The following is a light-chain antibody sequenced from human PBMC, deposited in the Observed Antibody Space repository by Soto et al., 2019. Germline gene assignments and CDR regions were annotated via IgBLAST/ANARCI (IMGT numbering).Light chain of an antibody. V-gene: IGLV1-44*01. CDR1: SSNIGTNT. J-gene: IGLJ2*01. Sequence: QSVLTQPPSASGTPGQRVTIFCSGSSSNIGTNTVIWYQQLPGAAPKVLIYSDNQRPSGVPDRFSGSKSGTSASLAISGLQSEDEADYYCAAWDVSLMVFGGGTQLTVL. CDR3: AAWDVSLMV. CDR2: SDN.